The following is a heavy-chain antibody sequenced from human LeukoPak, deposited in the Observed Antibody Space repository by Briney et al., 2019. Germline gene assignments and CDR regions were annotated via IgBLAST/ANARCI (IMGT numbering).Heavy chain of an antibody. D-gene: IGHD6-13*01. Sequence: PSETLSLTCAVYGGSFSGYYWSWIRQPPGKGLEWIGEINHSGSTNYNPSLKSRVTISVGTSKNQFSLKLSSVTAADTAVYYCARKGYSRTYYFDYWGQGTLVTVSS. CDR3: ARKGYSRTYYFDY. V-gene: IGHV4-34*01. CDR2: INHSGST. CDR1: GGSFSGYY. J-gene: IGHJ4*02.